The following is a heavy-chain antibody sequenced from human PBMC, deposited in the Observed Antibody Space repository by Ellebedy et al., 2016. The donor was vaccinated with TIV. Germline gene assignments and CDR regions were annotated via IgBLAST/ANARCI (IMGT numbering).Heavy chain of an antibody. CDR3: AKSSGVGTVDY. J-gene: IGHJ4*02. Sequence: GESLKISCAASGFTFSDYWMSWVRQAPGNGLEWVANINQDGIENYYVDSVKGRFTISRDNAKNSLYLQLNSLRADDTAVYFCAKSSGVGTVDYWGQGTQVTVSS. V-gene: IGHV3-7*01. CDR1: GFTFSDYW. CDR2: INQDGIEN. D-gene: IGHD3-10*01.